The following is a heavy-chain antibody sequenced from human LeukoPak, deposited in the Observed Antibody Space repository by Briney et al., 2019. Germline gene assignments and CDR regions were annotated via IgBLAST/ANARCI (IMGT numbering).Heavy chain of an antibody. D-gene: IGHD4-17*01. J-gene: IGHJ4*02. V-gene: IGHV5-51*01. CDR3: ARHRDYGDFDY. Sequence: GESLKISCKGSGYSFSSYWIGWVRQMPGKGLEWMGIIYPVDSDTRYSPSFQGRVTISADKSISTAYLQWSSLKASDTAMYYCARHRDYGDFDYWGQGTLVTVSS. CDR2: IYPVDSDT. CDR1: GYSFSSYW.